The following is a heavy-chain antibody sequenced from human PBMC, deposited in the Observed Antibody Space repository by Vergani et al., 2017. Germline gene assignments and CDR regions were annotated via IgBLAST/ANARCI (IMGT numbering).Heavy chain of an antibody. CDR1: GASIDSFY. V-gene: IGHV4-59*01. Sequence: VLLQEPGPGLVKPSETLSLKCSVSGASIDSFYWSWLRQSPGKGLEWIGYVFRYGNVNYHHSFNFRAAIDTSNNQLSLRLSSVTAADTAVYYCARDFGGEWYFDLWGRGTFVTVSS. CDR2: VFRYGNV. D-gene: IGHD2-15*01. J-gene: IGHJ2*01. CDR3: ARDFGGEWYFDL.